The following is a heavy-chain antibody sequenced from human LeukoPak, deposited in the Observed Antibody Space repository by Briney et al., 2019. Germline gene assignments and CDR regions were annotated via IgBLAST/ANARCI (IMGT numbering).Heavy chain of an antibody. CDR1: GFTFSNFW. J-gene: IGHJ4*02. V-gene: IGHV3-74*01. CDR3: ARDQLLGYIAAAGAPIDY. D-gene: IGHD6-13*01. Sequence: GSLRLSCAASGFTFSNFWMHWVRQAPGKGLVWVALIYGDGSFTRYADSVKGRFTISRDNAKNSLYLQMNSLRAEDTAVYYCARDQLLGYIAAAGAPIDYWGQGTLVTVSS. CDR2: IYGDGSFT.